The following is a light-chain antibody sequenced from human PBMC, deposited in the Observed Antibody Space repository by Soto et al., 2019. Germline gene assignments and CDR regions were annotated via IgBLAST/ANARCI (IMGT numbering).Light chain of an antibody. J-gene: IGKJ4*01. Sequence: AMSLSPDTLSVSPGDRATLSCRASQGVRSDLAWYQQKAGQSPRLLIYGASTRAAETPARFSGSGSETEFTLTISSLQSEDFAVYYCQQYSKWPLPFGGVTKVDIK. V-gene: IGKV3-15*01. CDR2: GAS. CDR3: QQYSKWPLP. CDR1: QGVRSD.